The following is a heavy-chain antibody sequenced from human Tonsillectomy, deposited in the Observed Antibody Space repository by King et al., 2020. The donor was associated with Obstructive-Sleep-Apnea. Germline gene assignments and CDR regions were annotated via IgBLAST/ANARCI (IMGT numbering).Heavy chain of an antibody. CDR2: IRSKAYVGTT. J-gene: IGHJ4*02. CDR3: TRDPLWFGPSGY. V-gene: IGHV3-49*03. D-gene: IGHD3-10*01. Sequence: DVQLVESGGGLVQPGRSLRLSCTASGFTFGDYAMSWFLQAPGKGLEWVGFIRSKAYVGTTEYAASVKGRFTISRDDSKSIAYLQMNSLKTEDTAVYYCTRDPLWFGPSGYWGQGTLVTVSS. CDR1: GFTFGDYA.